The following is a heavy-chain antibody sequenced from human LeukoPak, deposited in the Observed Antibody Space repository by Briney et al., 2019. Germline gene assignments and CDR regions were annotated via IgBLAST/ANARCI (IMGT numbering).Heavy chain of an antibody. CDR2: ISYDGSRK. Sequence: PGGSLRLSCAASGFNFRTYAMHWVRQTPGKGLEWVAVISYDGSRKFYADSVKGRFTISRDNSKNTLNLQMNSLRAEDTAVYYCTKDSAGLDYYFDFWGQGTLVTVSS. V-gene: IGHV3-30*18. CDR1: GFNFRTYA. J-gene: IGHJ4*02. D-gene: IGHD1-14*01. CDR3: TKDSAGLDYYFDF.